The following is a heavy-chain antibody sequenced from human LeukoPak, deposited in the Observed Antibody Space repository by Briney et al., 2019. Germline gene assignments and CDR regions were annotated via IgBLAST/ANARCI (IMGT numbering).Heavy chain of an antibody. J-gene: IGHJ4*02. CDR3: ASGSPDFWSGPPGY. V-gene: IGHV3-30*03. D-gene: IGHD3-3*01. CDR1: GFTFSSYG. CDR2: ISYDGSNK. Sequence: GGSLRLSCAASGFTFSSYGMHWVRQAPGKGLEWVAVISYDGSNKYYADSVKGRFTISRDNSKNTLYLQMNSLRAEDTAVYYCASGSPDFWSGPPGYWGQGTLVTVSS.